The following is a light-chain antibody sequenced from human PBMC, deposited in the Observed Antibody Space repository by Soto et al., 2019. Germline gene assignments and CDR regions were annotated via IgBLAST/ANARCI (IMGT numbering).Light chain of an antibody. CDR1: ESISSQ. Sequence: EIVLTQSPASLSLSPGEGATLSCRASESISSQLVWYHQIPGQAPRLLIYDASNRATGVPARFSGSGSGTDFTLPISSLEPEDFAVYYCQQRLSWPITFGQGTRLEI. CDR2: DAS. V-gene: IGKV3-11*01. J-gene: IGKJ5*01. CDR3: QQRLSWPIT.